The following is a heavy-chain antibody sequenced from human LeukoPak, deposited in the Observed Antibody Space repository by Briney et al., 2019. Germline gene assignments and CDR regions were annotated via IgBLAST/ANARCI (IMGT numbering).Heavy chain of an antibody. CDR1: GFTFSSYA. V-gene: IGHV3-23*01. D-gene: IGHD6-6*01. J-gene: IGHJ4*02. CDR2: ISGRGDRT. CDR3: AKEQSSSGFFDY. Sequence: GGSLRLSCAASGFTFSSYAMSWVRQAPGKGLEWVSAISGRGDRTYYVDSVEGRFTISRDNSKNTLYLQMNSLRAEDTAVYYCAKEQSSSGFFDYWGQGTLVTVSS.